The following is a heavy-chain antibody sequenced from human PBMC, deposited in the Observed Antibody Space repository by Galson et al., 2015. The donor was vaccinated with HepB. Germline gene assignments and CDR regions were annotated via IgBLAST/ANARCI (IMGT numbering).Heavy chain of an antibody. CDR3: ARESSSGYDYNNFDY. V-gene: IGHV3-48*02. CDR1: GFTFSSYS. D-gene: IGHD5-12*01. J-gene: IGHJ4*02. CDR2: ISSSSSTI. Sequence: SLRLSCAASGFTFSSYSMNWVRQAPGKGLEWVSYISSSSSTIYYADSVKGRFTISRDNAKNSLYLQMNSLRDEDTAVCYCARESSSGYDYNNFDYWGQGTLVTVSS.